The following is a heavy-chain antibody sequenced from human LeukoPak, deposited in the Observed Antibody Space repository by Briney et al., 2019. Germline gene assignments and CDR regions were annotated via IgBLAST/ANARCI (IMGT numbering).Heavy chain of an antibody. V-gene: IGHV3-30*04. CDR2: VSYDERNK. J-gene: IGHJ5*02. Sequence: GGSLRLSCVASGFSFSDSAMYWVRQAPGKGLEWVAVVSYDERNKYYAESVKGRFTISRDNSKTSVYLEMRSLRPEDTAVYYCAKDPDDSHRGDPWGQGTLVTVSS. CDR1: GFSFSDSA. D-gene: IGHD3-16*01. CDR3: AKDPDDSHRGDP.